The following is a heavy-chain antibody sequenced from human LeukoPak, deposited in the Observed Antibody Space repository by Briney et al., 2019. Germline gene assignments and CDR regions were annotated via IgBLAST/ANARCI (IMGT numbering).Heavy chain of an antibody. CDR2: IYYSGST. CDR1: GGSISSSSYY. CDR3: ARARHDYGDLYYFDY. J-gene: IGHJ4*02. Sequence: PSETLSLTCTVSGGSISSSSYYWGWIRQPPGKGLEWIGYIYYSGSTNYNPSLKSRVTISVDTSKNQFSLKLSSVTAADTAVYYCARARHDYGDLYYFDYWGQGALVTVSS. D-gene: IGHD4-17*01. V-gene: IGHV4-61*05.